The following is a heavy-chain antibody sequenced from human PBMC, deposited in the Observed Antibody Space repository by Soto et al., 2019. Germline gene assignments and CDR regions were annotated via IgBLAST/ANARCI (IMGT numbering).Heavy chain of an antibody. Sequence: QVQLQESGPGLVKPSETLSLTCTVSGGSISNYFWSWIRPPPGKGLESIGYIYYSGSTTYNPSLKSRVTISVDTSKNQFSLKLTSVTAADTAVYYCARLTGDWYFAPWGRGTLVTVSS. D-gene: IGHD7-27*01. CDR3: ARLTGDWYFAP. V-gene: IGHV4-59*01. CDR1: GGSISNYF. CDR2: IYYSGST. J-gene: IGHJ2*01.